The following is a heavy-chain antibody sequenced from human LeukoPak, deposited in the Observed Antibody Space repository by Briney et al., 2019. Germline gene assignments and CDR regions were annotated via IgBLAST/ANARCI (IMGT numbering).Heavy chain of an antibody. CDR3: ARVRAAAGTIPARGVFDY. V-gene: IGHV3-11*01. CDR2: ISSSGSTI. CDR1: GFTFSDYY. Sequence: PGGSLRLSCAASGFTFSDYYMSWIRQVPGKGLEWVSYISSSGSTIYYADSVKGRFTISRDNAKNSLYLQMNSLRAEDTAVYYCARVRAAAGTIPARGVFDYWGQGTLVTVPS. J-gene: IGHJ4*02. D-gene: IGHD6-13*01.